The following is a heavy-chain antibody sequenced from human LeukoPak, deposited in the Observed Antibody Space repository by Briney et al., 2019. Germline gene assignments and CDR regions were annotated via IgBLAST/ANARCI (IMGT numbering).Heavy chain of an antibody. V-gene: IGHV3-30*02. Sequence: GGSLRLSCAASGFTFRSYGMHWVRQAPGKGLEWVAYIRYDGSNKFYTVSMKGRFTISRDNSKNTLYLQMNSLRSEDTGVYYCANGGGAYDVIDYWGQGTLVTVSS. CDR1: GFTFRSYG. CDR3: ANGGGAYDVIDY. D-gene: IGHD3-16*01. CDR2: IRYDGSNK. J-gene: IGHJ4*02.